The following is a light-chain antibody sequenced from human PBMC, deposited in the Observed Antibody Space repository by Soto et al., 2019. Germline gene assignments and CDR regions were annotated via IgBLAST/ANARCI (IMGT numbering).Light chain of an antibody. J-gene: IGKJ5*01. V-gene: IGKV3-15*01. CDR2: GAS. Sequence: EIVMTQSPATLSVSPGERATLSCRASQSVSSTLAWYQQKPGQAPRLLLYGASTRATGIPARFSGSGSGTEFTLTISSLQSEDFAVYYCQQYNNWPPRITFGQGTRLEIK. CDR3: QQYNNWPPRIT. CDR1: QSVSST.